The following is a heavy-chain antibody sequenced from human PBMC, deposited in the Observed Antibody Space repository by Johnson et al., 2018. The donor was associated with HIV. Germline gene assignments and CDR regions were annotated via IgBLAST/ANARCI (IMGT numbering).Heavy chain of an antibody. D-gene: IGHD6-13*01. Sequence: VQLVESGGSMVRPGGSRRLSCAVSGSTFDDYAMHWVRQAPGKGPEWVSGISWNSGSIGYEDFVKGRFTISRDNSKNTLYLQMNSLRAEDTAVYYCARDPAAAALRAFDIWGQGTMVTVSS. V-gene: IGHV3-9*01. CDR2: ISWNSGSI. CDR1: GSTFDDYA. CDR3: ARDPAAAALRAFDI. J-gene: IGHJ3*02.